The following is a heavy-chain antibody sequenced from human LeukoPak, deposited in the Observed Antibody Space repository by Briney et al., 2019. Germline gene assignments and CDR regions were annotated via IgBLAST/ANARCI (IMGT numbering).Heavy chain of an antibody. CDR3: AREIEYYGSGSYYIGY. Sequence: GGSLRLSCAASGFTVSSNYMNWVRQAPGKGLEWVSVFYSGGSTYYADSVKGRFTISRDDSKNTLYLQMNSLRPDDTAVYYCAREIEYYGSGSYYIGYWGQGTLVTVSS. CDR1: GFTVSSNY. V-gene: IGHV3-53*01. J-gene: IGHJ4*02. CDR2: FYSGGST. D-gene: IGHD3-10*01.